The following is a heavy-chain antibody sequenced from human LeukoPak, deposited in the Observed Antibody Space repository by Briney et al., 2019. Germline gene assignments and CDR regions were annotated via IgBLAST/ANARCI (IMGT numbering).Heavy chain of an antibody. D-gene: IGHD3-3*01. J-gene: IGHJ5*02. Sequence: GGSLRLSCAASGFTFSSYAMSWVRQAPGKGLEWVSAISGSGGSTYYADSVKGRFTISRDNSKNTLYLQMNSLRAEDTAVYYCAKAAGFLGWPHTNYNWFDPWGQGTLVTVSS. CDR3: AKAAGFLGWPHTNYNWFDP. CDR1: GFTFSSYA. CDR2: ISGSGGST. V-gene: IGHV3-23*01.